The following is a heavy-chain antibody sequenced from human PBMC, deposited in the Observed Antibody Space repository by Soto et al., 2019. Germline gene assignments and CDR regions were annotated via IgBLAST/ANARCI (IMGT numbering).Heavy chain of an antibody. J-gene: IGHJ3*02. CDR3: VRGRRGYYFFDAFDI. D-gene: IGHD3-22*01. Sequence: SVKVSCKASGGTFISYAISWVRQAPGQGLEWMGGIIPIFGTANYAQKFQGGVTITADKSTSTAYMELSSLRSEDTAVFYCVRGRRGYYFFDAFDIWGQGTMVTVSS. CDR2: IIPIFGTA. V-gene: IGHV1-69*06. CDR1: GGTFISYA.